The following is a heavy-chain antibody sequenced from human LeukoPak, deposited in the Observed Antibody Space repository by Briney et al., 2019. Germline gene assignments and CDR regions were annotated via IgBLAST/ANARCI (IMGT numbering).Heavy chain of an antibody. V-gene: IGHV3-21*01. CDR2: ISSSSSYI. Sequence: GGPLRLSCAASGFTFSSYSMNWVRQAPGKGLEWVSSISSSSSYIYYADSVKGRFTISRDNAKNSLYLQMNSLRAEDTAVYYCARDSGPPLGYYDILTGPLDYWGQGTLVTVSS. D-gene: IGHD3-9*01. J-gene: IGHJ4*02. CDR3: ARDSGPPLGYYDILTGPLDY. CDR1: GFTFSSYS.